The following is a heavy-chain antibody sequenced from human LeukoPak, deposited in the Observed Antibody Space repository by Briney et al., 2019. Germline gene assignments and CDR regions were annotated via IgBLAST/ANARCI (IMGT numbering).Heavy chain of an antibody. J-gene: IGHJ4*02. Sequence: TGGSLRLSCAASGFTFNNYAMSWVRQVPGKGLEWVSRISGSGGRTYYADSVKGRFTISRDNSKNTLYLQMNSLRAEDTAVYYCAREVVPAAKGGGCFDYWGQGTLVTVSS. CDR3: AREVVPAAKGGGCFDY. CDR1: GFTFNNYA. CDR2: ISGSGGRT. D-gene: IGHD2-2*01. V-gene: IGHV3-23*01.